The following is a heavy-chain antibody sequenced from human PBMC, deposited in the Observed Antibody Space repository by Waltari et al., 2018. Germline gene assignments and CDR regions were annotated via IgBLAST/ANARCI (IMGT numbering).Heavy chain of an antibody. CDR2: IKRDGSET. CDR1: GFTFNDYW. J-gene: IGHJ4*02. Sequence: EVQLVESGGGLVQPGGSLQLSCAASGFTFNDYWMTWVRQTPGKGLEWGTTIKRDGSETYYVDYVKGRFTIFRDDAKSSLFLQMNSLRDEDTAVYYCARGGFAYGHWGQGVLVTVSS. CDR3: ARGGFAYGH. D-gene: IGHD3-16*01. V-gene: IGHV3-7*01.